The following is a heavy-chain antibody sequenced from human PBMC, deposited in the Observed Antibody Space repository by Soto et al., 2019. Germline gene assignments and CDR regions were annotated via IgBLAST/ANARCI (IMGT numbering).Heavy chain of an antibody. CDR2: IHYSGST. CDR3: ARIRSNLFDY. Sequence: SETLSLTCTVSGDSISTFYWSWIRQPPGKGLEWIGYIHYSGSTNYNPSLKSQVIISVDTSKNQFSLKLSSVTAADTAVYFCARIRSNLFDYWGQGTLVTVSS. J-gene: IGHJ4*02. CDR1: GDSISTFY. V-gene: IGHV4-59*01. D-gene: IGHD3-3*01.